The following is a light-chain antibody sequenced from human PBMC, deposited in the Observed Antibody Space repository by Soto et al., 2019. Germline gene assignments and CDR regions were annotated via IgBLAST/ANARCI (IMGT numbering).Light chain of an antibody. Sequence: QLVLTQPPSVSGAPGQRVTISCTGSRSNIGAGYDVHWYQHLPGTAPKLLIYGNTNRPSGVPDRFSGSKSGTSASLAITGLQAEDEADYYCQSYDSSLNWVFGGGTKVTVL. CDR3: QSYDSSLNWV. J-gene: IGLJ3*02. CDR2: GNT. CDR1: RSNIGAGYD. V-gene: IGLV1-40*01.